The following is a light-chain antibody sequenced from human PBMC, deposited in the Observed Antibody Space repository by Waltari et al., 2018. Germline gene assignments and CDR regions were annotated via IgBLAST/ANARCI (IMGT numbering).Light chain of an antibody. CDR1: SCSSPSTL. J-gene: IGLJ3*02. V-gene: IGLV6-57*03. Sequence: FILTQPRSVSTSQGTARALPGTRNSCSSPSTLVQWYQLRPDSVPMPVIYEDKQRPSGVPDRFSGSIDRSSNSASLTISGLKTEDEGDYYCQSYDSKNTKVFGGGTKLTVL. CDR3: QSYDSKNTKV. CDR2: EDK.